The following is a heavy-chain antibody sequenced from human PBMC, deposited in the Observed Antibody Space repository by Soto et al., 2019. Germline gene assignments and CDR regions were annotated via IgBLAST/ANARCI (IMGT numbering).Heavy chain of an antibody. CDR2: INPSDGST. CDR3: ARAFYSGSYPHYFYYFGMDV. J-gene: IGHJ6*02. D-gene: IGHD1-26*01. V-gene: IGHV1-46*01. CDR1: GNTFTSYH. Sequence: ASVKVSCKASGNTFTSYHTHWLRQAPGQGLEWLGKINPSDGSTDFAQKFQGRVTMTRDTSTSTLYLQLSSLTSEDTAVYYCARAFYSGSYPHYFYYFGMDVWGQGTTVTVSS.